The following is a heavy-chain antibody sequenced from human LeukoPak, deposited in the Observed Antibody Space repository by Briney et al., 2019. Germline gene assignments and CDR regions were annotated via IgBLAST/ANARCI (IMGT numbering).Heavy chain of an antibody. CDR3: ARRDGYNLDAFDI. J-gene: IGHJ3*02. D-gene: IGHD5-24*01. CDR2: IYTSGST. V-gene: IGHV4-61*02. CDR1: GGSISSGSYY. Sequence: TSETLSLTCTVSGGSISSGSYYWSWIRQPAGKGLEWIGRIYTSGSTNYNPSLKSRVTISVDTSKNQFSLKLSSVTAADTAVYYCARRDGYNLDAFDIWGQGTMVTVSS.